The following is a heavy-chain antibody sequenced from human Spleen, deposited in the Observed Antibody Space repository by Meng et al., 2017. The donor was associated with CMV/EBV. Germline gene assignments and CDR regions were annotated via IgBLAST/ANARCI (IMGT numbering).Heavy chain of an antibody. Sequence: GESLKISFTASGFTFSTYDFHWVRQPTGKGLEWVSSIGTVGDTYSIGSVKGRFIISREDAKNSAYLQMNGLREGDTGLYYCARARSPTHFDYWGQGALVTVSS. V-gene: IGHV3-13*01. CDR3: ARARSPTHFDY. CDR1: GFTFSTYD. CDR2: IGTVGDT. J-gene: IGHJ4*02.